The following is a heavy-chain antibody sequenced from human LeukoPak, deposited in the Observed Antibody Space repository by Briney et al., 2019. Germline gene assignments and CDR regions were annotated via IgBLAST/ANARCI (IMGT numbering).Heavy chain of an antibody. CDR2: IYYGGST. V-gene: IGHV4-39*01. CDR1: GGSISSSSYY. J-gene: IGHJ4*02. CDR3: ARTGYSYGHAIDY. D-gene: IGHD5-18*01. Sequence: SETLSLTCTVSGGSISSSSYYWGWIRQPPGKGLEWIGSIYYGGSTYYNPSLKSRVTISVDTSKNQFSLKLSSVTAADTAVYYCARTGYSYGHAIDYWGQGTLVTVSS.